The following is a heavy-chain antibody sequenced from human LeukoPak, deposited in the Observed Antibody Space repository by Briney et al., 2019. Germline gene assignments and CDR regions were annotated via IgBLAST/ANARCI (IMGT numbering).Heavy chain of an antibody. Sequence: VKVSCKASGFTFTSSAVQWVRQARGQRLEWIGWIVVGSGNTNYAQKFQERVTITRDMSTSTAYMELSSLRSEDTAVYYCAAWGVVGATRRGYGMDVWGQGTTVTVSS. V-gene: IGHV1-58*01. CDR1: GFTFTSSA. CDR2: IVVGSGNT. J-gene: IGHJ6*02. D-gene: IGHD1-26*01. CDR3: AAWGVVGATRRGYGMDV.